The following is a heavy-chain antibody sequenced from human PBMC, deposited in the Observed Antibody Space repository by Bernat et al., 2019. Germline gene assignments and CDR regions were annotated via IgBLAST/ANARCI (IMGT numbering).Heavy chain of an antibody. CDR2: ISYDGSNK. CDR1: GFTFSSYA. V-gene: IGHV3-30*01. D-gene: IGHD3-16*02. J-gene: IGHJ4*02. CDR3: AKVRASVWGSYRYTSFDY. Sequence: QVQLVESGGGVVQPGRSLRLSCAASGFTFSSYAMHWVRQAPGKGLEWVAVISYDGSNKYYADSVKGRFTISRDNSKNTLYLQMNSLRAEDTAVYYCAKVRASVWGSYRYTSFDYWGQGTLVTVSS.